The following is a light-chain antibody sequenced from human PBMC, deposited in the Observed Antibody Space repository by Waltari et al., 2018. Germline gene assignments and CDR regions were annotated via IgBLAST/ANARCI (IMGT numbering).Light chain of an antibody. CDR3: QSYDHTLSASV. J-gene: IGLJ2*01. V-gene: IGLV1-40*01. CDR2: DTT. CDR1: TSNIGARFD. Sequence: SVLTQPPSVSGAPGQRVTISCTGSTSNIGARFDVPWYQQLPGTAPKLLIYDTTNRPSGVPDRFSGSRSGTSASLAISGLQPEDEADYYCQSYDHTLSASVFGGGTKLTVL.